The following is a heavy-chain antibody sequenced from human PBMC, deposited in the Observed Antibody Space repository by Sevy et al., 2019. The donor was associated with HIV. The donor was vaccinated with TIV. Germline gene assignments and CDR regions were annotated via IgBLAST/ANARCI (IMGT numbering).Heavy chain of an antibody. CDR3: TRALATADTPEYYFDY. Sequence: GGSLRLSCTSSGFTFGDYAMSWLRQAPGKGLEWVAFIRRNSHEPYGGTTEYAASVKGRFTISRDDSKDIAYLQMNSLKTEDTAVYYCTRALATADTPEYYFDYWGQGILVTVSS. CDR2: IRRNSHEPYGGTT. J-gene: IGHJ4*02. V-gene: IGHV3-49*03. D-gene: IGHD5-12*01. CDR1: GFTFGDYA.